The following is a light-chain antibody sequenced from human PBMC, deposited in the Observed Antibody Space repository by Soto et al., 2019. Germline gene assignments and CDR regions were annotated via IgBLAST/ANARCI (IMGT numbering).Light chain of an antibody. J-gene: IGLJ1*01. CDR3: CSYAGSYSFV. V-gene: IGLV2-11*01. Sequence: QSVLTQPRSVSGSPGQSVTLSCTGTSSDVGAYNYVSWYQQHPGQVPKLIIYDVSKWPSGVPDRFSGSKSGSTASLTISGLQAEDEADYYCCSYAGSYSFVFGSGTKVTVL. CDR2: DVS. CDR1: SSDVGAYNY.